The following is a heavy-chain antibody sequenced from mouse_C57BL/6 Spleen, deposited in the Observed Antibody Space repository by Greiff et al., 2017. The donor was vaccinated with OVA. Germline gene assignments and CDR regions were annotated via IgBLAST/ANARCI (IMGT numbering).Heavy chain of an antibody. CDR3: ARHITSVVATPFDY. CDR1: GFTFSSYG. V-gene: IGHV5-6*01. CDR2: ISSGGSYT. Sequence: EVKLMESGGDLVKPGGSLKLSCAASGFTFSSYGMSWVRQTPDKRLEWVATISSGGSYTYYPDSVKGRFTISRDNAKNTLYLQMSSLKSEDTAMYYCARHITSVVATPFDYWGQGTTLTVSS. D-gene: IGHD1-1*01. J-gene: IGHJ2*01.